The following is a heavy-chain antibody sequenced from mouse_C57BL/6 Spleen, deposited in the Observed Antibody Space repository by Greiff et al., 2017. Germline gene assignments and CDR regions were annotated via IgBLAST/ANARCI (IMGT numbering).Heavy chain of an antibody. D-gene: IGHD1-1*01. V-gene: IGHV1-82*01. CDR1: GYAFSSSW. Sequence: VQLQQSGPELVKPGASVKISCKASGYAFSSSWMTWVKQRPGKGLEWIVRIYPGDGDTNYNGKFKGKATLTADKSSSTAYMQLSSLTSEDSAVYFCARRHYYGSSPYYAMDDWGQGTSGTVSS. CDR2: IYPGDGDT. CDR3: ARRHYYGSSPYYAMDD. J-gene: IGHJ4*01.